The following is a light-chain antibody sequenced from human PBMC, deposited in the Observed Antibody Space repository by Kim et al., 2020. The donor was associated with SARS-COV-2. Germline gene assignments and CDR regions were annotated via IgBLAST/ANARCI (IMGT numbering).Light chain of an antibody. V-gene: IGLV1-51*01. CDR1: SSNIGNNY. CDR2: DNN. CDR3: GTWDSSLSDVV. J-gene: IGLJ2*01. Sequence: GQKATISCSGSSSNIGNNYVSWYQQLPGTAPKLLIFDNNKRPSGIPDRFSGSKSGTSATLGITGLQTGDEADYYCGTWDSSLSDVVFGGGTQLTVL.